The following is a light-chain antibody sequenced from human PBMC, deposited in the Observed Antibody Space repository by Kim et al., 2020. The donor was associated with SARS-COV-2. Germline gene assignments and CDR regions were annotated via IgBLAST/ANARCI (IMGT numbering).Light chain of an antibody. J-gene: IGKJ2*01. V-gene: IGKV1-5*03. CDR2: KAS. CDR1: QSISTW. Sequence: SASVGDRVTITGRASQSISTWLAWYQQKPGKAPKLLIYKASSLESGVPSRFTGSGSGTEFTLTISSLQPDDFATYYCQQYSSNLYTFGQGTKLEI. CDR3: QQYSSNLYT.